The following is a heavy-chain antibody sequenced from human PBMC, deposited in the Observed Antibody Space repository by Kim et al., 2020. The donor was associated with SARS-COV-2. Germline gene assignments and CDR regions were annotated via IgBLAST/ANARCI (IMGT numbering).Heavy chain of an antibody. J-gene: IGHJ4*02. CDR1: GGSISSSSYY. CDR2: IYYSGST. Sequence: SETLSLTCTVSGGSISSSSYYWGWIRQPPGKGLEWIGSIYYSGSTYYNPSLKSRVTISVDTSKNQFSLKLSSVTAADTAVYYCATINWNDGSLDYWGQGTLVTVSS. D-gene: IGHD1-20*01. V-gene: IGHV4-39*01. CDR3: ATINWNDGSLDY.